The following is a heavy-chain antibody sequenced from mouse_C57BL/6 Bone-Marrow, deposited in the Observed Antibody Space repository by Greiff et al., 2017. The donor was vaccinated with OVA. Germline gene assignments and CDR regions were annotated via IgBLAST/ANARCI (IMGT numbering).Heavy chain of an antibody. CDR3: ARTDSSGFAMDD. Sequence: QVQLQQPGAELVKPGASVKMSCKASGYTFTSYWITWVKQRPGQGLEWIGDIYPGSGSNNYNEKLKSKVTLSVDNSSSTLYMQLSSLTSEDSAVYYCARTDSSGFAMDDWGQGTSVTVSS. J-gene: IGHJ4*01. CDR2: IYPGSGSN. V-gene: IGHV1-55*01. CDR1: GYTFTSYW. D-gene: IGHD3-2*02.